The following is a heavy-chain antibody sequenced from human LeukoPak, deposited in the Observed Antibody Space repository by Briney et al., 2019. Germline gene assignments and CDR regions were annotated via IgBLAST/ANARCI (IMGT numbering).Heavy chain of an antibody. V-gene: IGHV1-3*01. D-gene: IGHD2-15*01. J-gene: IGHJ6*02. Sequence: ASVKVSCKASGYTFTSYAMHWVRQAPGQRLEWMGWINAGNGNTKYSQKFQGRVTITRDTSASTAYMELSSLRSEDTAVYYCARAVHCSGGSCYHLGDYYYGMDVWGQGTTVTVSS. CDR2: INAGNGNT. CDR1: GYTFTSYA. CDR3: ARAVHCSGGSCYHLGDYYYGMDV.